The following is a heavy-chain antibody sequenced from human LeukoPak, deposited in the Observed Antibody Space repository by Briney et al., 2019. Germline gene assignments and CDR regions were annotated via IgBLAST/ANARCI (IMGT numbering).Heavy chain of an antibody. D-gene: IGHD6-13*01. CDR2: ISSNGGST. CDR3: ARDFIAAASGLGY. V-gene: IGHV3-64*01. Sequence: GGSLRLSXAASGFTFSSYAMHWVRQAPGKGLEYVSAISSNGGSTYYANSVKGRFTISRDNSKNTLYLQMGSLRAEDMAVYYCARDFIAAASGLGYWGQGTLVTVSS. J-gene: IGHJ4*02. CDR1: GFTFSSYA.